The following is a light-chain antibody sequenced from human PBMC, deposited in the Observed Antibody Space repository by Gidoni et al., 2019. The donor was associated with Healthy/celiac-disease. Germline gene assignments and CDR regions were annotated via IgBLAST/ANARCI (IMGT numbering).Light chain of an antibody. CDR3: QQYYSTPLT. V-gene: IGKV4-1*01. CDR1: QSVLYSSNNKNY. J-gene: IGKJ4*01. Sequence: DIVMTQSPDSLAVSLGERATINCQSSQSVLYSSNNKNYLAWYQQKPGQPPKLLIYWASTRESGVPDRFSGRGSGTDFTLTISSLQAEDVAVYYCQQYYSTPLTFXGXTKVEIK. CDR2: WAS.